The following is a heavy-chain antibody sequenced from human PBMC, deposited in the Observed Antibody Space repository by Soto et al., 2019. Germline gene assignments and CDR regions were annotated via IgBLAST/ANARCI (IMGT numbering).Heavy chain of an antibody. CDR1: GFTFSGYT. V-gene: IGHV3-23*01. J-gene: IGHJ4*02. CDR2: ISGSGANT. Sequence: EVQLLESGGGLLQPGGSLRLSCAASGFTFSGYTMSWVRQAPGKGLEWVSGISGSGANTYYADSVKGRFTISRDNSKNSLFLQMNSLRADDTAVYYCAKQSGSRTHLEYWGQGTLVTVSS. CDR3: AKQSGSRTHLEY. D-gene: IGHD1-26*01.